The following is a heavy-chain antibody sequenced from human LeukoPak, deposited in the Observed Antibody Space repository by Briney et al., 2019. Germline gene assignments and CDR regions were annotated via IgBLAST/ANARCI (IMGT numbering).Heavy chain of an antibody. CDR3: AKAAMVRFFDY. D-gene: IGHD3-10*01. CDR2: IWYDGSNK. J-gene: IGHJ4*02. CDR1: GFTFSSYG. Sequence: GGSLRLSCAASGFTFSSYGMHWVRQAPGKGLEWVAVIWYDGSNKYYADSVKGRFTISRDNSKNTLYLQMNSLRAEDTAVYYCAKAAMVRFFDYWGQGTLVTVSS. V-gene: IGHV3-33*06.